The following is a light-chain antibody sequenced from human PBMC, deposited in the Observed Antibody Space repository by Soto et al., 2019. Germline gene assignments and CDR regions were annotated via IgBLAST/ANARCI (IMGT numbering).Light chain of an antibody. CDR3: YSYTASDIWV. V-gene: IGLV2-11*01. J-gene: IGLJ3*02. CDR2: AVS. Sequence: QSVLTQPRSVSGSPGQSVTISCTGTNSDVGRYNFVSWYQQLPGKAPKLLISAVSQRPSGVPDRFSGSKSGSTASLTISGLQADDEADYFCYSYTASDIWVFGGGTKVTVL. CDR1: NSDVGRYNF.